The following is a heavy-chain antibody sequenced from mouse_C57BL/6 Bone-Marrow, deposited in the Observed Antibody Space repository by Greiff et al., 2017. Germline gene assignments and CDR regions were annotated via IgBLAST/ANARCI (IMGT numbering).Heavy chain of an antibody. V-gene: IGHV1-81*01. Sequence: QVQLQQSGAELARPGASVKLSCKASGYTFTSYGISWVKQRTGQGLEWIGEIYPRSGNTYYNEKFKGKATLTADKSSSTAYMDLRSLTSEDSAVYFCARGDDASWFAYWGQGTLVTVSA. CDR2: IYPRSGNT. CDR1: GYTFTSYG. CDR3: ARGDDASWFAY. J-gene: IGHJ3*01. D-gene: IGHD2-12*01.